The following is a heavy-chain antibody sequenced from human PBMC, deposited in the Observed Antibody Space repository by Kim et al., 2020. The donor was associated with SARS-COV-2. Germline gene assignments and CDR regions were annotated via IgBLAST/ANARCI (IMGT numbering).Heavy chain of an antibody. CDR2: ISGSGGST. J-gene: IGHJ4*02. V-gene: IGHV3-23*01. D-gene: IGHD2-21*02. CDR3: AKGLAYCGGDCYPQSVDY. Sequence: GGSLRLSCAASGFTFSSYAMSWVRQAPGKGLEWVSAISGSGGSTYYADSVKGRFTISRDNSKNTLYLQMNSLRAEDTAVYYCAKGLAYCGGDCYPQSVDYWGQGTLVTVSS. CDR1: GFTFSSYA.